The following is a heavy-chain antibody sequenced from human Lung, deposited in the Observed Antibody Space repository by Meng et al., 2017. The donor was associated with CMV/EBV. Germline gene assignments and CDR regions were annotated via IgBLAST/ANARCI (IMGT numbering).Heavy chain of an antibody. CDR2: ISSDGTNK. CDR1: AFTIDTYR. V-gene: IGHV3-30*03. D-gene: IGHD4-17*01. CDR3: ARAIHRNDYGDYVDAFDV. Sequence: GGSLRLXXAASAFTIDTYRMHWVRQAPGKGLEWVALISSDGTNKQYAYSVKGRFTISRDNSRNTFYLEMPIPRSGDTALYFCARAIHRNDYGDYVDAFDVWGRGTMVTVPS. J-gene: IGHJ3*01.